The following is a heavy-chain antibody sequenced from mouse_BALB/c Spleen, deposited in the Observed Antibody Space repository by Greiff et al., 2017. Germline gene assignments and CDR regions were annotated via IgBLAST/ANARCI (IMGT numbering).Heavy chain of an antibody. CDR2: INPSTGYT. CDR1: GFNIKDYY. CDR3: ARCYGNFYFDY. D-gene: IGHD2-1*01. Sequence: QVQLQQSGAELVRSGASVKLSCTASGFNIKDYYMHWVKQRPGQDLEWIGYINPSTGYTEYNQKFKDKATLTADKSSSTAYMQLSSLTSEDSAVYYCARCYGNFYFDYWGQGTTLTVSS. J-gene: IGHJ2*01. V-gene: IGHV1S26*01.